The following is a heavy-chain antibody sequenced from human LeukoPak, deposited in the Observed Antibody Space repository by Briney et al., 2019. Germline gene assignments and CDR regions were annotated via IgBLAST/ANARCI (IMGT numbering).Heavy chain of an antibody. CDR1: GYTFVSHG. CDR2: ISAHNGRT. J-gene: IGHJ6*02. CDR3: ARDYRDTAMDFYGMDV. Sequence: ASVKVSCKASGYTFVSHGFSWVRQAPGQGLEWMGWISAHNGRTNYSQKFQGRVTMTTDTSTSTTYMELGSLRSDDTAVYFCARDYRDTAMDFYGMDVWGQGTTVTVSS. D-gene: IGHD5-18*01. V-gene: IGHV1-18*01.